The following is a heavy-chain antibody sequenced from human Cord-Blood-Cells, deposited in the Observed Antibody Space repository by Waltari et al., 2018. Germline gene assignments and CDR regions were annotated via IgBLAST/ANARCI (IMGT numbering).Heavy chain of an antibody. CDR2: IITIFGTA. J-gene: IGHJ4*02. Sequence: KKPGSSVKVSCKASGGTFSSYAISWVRQAPGQGLEWMGGIITIFGTANYAQKFQGRVTITADKSTSTAYMELSSLRSEDTAVYYWAREEYGSGGYFDYWGQGTLVTVSS. CDR3: AREEYGSGGYFDY. V-gene: IGHV1-69*06. CDR1: GGTFSSYA. D-gene: IGHD3-10*01.